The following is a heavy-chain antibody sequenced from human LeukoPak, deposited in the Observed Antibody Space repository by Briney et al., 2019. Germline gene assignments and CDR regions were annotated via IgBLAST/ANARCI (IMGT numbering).Heavy chain of an antibody. CDR1: GGSISSSSYY. J-gene: IGHJ5*02. CDR2: IYYSGST. CDR3: ARVLSLPVAAGTPNWFDP. V-gene: IGHV4-61*05. D-gene: IGHD2-15*01. Sequence: PSETLSLTCTVSGGSISSSSYYWGWIRQPPGKGLEWIGYIYYSGSTNYNPSLKSRVTISVDTSKNQFSLKLSSVTAADTAVYYCARVLSLPVAAGTPNWFDPWGQGTLVTVSS.